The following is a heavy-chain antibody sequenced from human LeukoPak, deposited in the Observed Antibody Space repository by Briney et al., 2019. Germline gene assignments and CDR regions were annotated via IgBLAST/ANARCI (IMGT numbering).Heavy chain of an antibody. Sequence: SQTLSLTCTVSGGSISSGGYYWSWIRQHPGKGLEWIGYIYYSGSTYYNPSLKRRVTISVDTSKNQFSLKLSSVTAADTAVYYCARDPRIAAAGTRPWYFDLWGRGTLVTVSS. D-gene: IGHD6-13*01. V-gene: IGHV4-31*03. CDR2: IYYSGST. CDR1: GGSISSGGYY. J-gene: IGHJ2*01. CDR3: ARDPRIAAAGTRPWYFDL.